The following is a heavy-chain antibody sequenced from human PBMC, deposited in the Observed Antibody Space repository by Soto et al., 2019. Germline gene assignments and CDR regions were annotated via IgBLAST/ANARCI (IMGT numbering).Heavy chain of an antibody. V-gene: IGHV3-23*01. CDR1: GFTFSSYA. CDR2: ISGSGGST. J-gene: IGHJ4*02. Sequence: GSXKLSCAASGFTFSSYAMSWVRQAPGKWLEWVSAISGSGGSTYYADSVKGRFTISRDNSKNTLYLQMNSLRAEDTAVYYCAKDPTVARAFYGSGSFDYWGQGTLVTVSS. D-gene: IGHD3-10*01. CDR3: AKDPTVARAFYGSGSFDY.